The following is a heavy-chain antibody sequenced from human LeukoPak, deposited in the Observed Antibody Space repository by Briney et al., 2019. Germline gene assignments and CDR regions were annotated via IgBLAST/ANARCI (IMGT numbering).Heavy chain of an antibody. CDR2: ISYDGSNK. Sequence: GGSLRLSCAASGFTFSGSAMHWVRQAPGKGLEWVAVISYDGSNKYYADSVKGRFTISRDNSKNTLYLQMNSLRAEDTAVYYCARSMTTVTTVDYWGQGTLVTVSS. D-gene: IGHD4-17*01. CDR1: GFTFSGSA. CDR3: ARSMTTVTTVDY. J-gene: IGHJ4*02. V-gene: IGHV3-30*04.